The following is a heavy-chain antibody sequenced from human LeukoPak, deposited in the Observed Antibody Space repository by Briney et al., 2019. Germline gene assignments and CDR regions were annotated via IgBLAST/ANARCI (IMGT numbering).Heavy chain of an antibody. CDR2: INYSGST. CDR1: GASIRSYY. Sequence: PSETLSLTCTVSGASIRSYYWNWLRQPPGKGLEWIGYINYSGSTSSNPSLKSRATISMDTSKHHFSLKLSSVTAADTAVYFCARDTRSYDSSGYYFFDFWGQGTLVTVSS. D-gene: IGHD3-22*01. V-gene: IGHV4-59*01. CDR3: ARDTRSYDSSGYYFFDF. J-gene: IGHJ4*02.